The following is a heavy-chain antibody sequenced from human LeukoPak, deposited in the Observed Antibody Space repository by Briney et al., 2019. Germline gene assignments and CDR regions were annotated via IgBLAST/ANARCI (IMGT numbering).Heavy chain of an antibody. CDR2: ISSGGDP. J-gene: IGHJ3*02. V-gene: IGHV3-53*01. CDR3: ARPFSGAYSRAFDI. CDR1: VITVSSNY. Sequence: GGSLRLSCAASVITVSSNYMSWVRLAPGKGLEWVSIISSGGDPYYADSVKGRFTFSRDNSKNTLYLQMNSLRVEDTAIYYCARPFSGAYSRAFDIWGQGTMVTVSS. D-gene: IGHD1-26*01.